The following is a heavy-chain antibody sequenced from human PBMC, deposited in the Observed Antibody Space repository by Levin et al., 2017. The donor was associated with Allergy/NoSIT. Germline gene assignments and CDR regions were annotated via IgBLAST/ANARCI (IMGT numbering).Heavy chain of an antibody. J-gene: IGHJ6*02. CDR1: GFTFSDYA. D-gene: IGHD1-1*01. Sequence: PGGSLRLSCVASGFTFSDYAMHWARQAPGRGLEGVAVISYNGNIKYNADSVQGRFTISSRNSNNPLYLQMNSLRVEDTGVYYVARDYWTYTGTRDGKDVWGQGTTVTVSS. V-gene: IGHV3-30*04. CDR2: ISYNGNIK. CDR3: ARDYWTYTGTRDGKDV.